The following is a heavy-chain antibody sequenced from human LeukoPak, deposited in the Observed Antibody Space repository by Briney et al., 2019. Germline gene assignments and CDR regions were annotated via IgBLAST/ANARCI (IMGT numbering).Heavy chain of an antibody. D-gene: IGHD3-3*01. Sequence: SVKVSCKASGGTFSSYTISWGRQAPGQGLEWMGRIIPILGIANYAQKFQGRVTITADKSTSTAYMELRSLRSEDTAVYYCAHSNLEWLLSLDYWGQGTLVTVSS. V-gene: IGHV1-69*02. CDR1: GGTFSSYT. J-gene: IGHJ4*02. CDR3: AHSNLEWLLSLDY. CDR2: IIPILGIA.